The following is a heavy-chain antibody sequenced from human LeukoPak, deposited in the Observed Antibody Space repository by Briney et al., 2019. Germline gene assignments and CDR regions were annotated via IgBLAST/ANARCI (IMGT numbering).Heavy chain of an antibody. CDR2: IYSGGTT. V-gene: IGHV3-53*01. D-gene: IGHD3-3*01. J-gene: IGHJ4*02. Sequence: PGGSLRLSCAASGFIVNNNYMSWVRQAPGKGLECISVIYSGGTTYYADSVKGRFTISRDNAKNSLYLQMNSLRAEDTAVYYCARANPNGFWSGYYTGYFDYWGQGTLVTVSS. CDR3: ARANPNGFWSGYYTGYFDY. CDR1: GFIVNNNY.